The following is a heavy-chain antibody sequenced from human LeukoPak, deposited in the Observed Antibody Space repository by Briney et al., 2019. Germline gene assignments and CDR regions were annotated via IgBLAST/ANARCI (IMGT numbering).Heavy chain of an antibody. Sequence: ASVQVSCKASGYTFTDYYMHWVRQAPGQGLEWMGWINPNSGATTYAEKFQGRVTMTRDRSVTTAYLDVRRLGSDDTAVFYCARGGRERPDTPHDYWGQGTLVTVSS. V-gene: IGHV1-2*02. CDR1: GYTFTDYY. CDR2: INPNSGAT. J-gene: IGHJ4*02. D-gene: IGHD1-26*01. CDR3: ARGGRERPDTPHDY.